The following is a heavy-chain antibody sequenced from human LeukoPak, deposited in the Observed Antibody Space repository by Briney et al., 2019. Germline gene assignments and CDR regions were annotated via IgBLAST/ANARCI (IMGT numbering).Heavy chain of an antibody. CDR3: ARGWGIVVVPAALRECAFDI. V-gene: IGHV1-2*02. D-gene: IGHD2-2*01. CDR1: GYTFTGYY. CDR2: INPNSGGT. Sequence: ASVKVSCKASGYTFTGYYMHWVRQAPGQGLEWMGWINPNSGGTNYAQKFQGRVTMTRDTSTSTVYMELSSLRSEDTAVYYCARGWGIVVVPAALRECAFDIWGQGTMVTVSS. J-gene: IGHJ3*02.